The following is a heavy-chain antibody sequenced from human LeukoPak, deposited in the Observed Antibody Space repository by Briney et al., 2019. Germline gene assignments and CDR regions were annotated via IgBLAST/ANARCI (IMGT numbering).Heavy chain of an antibody. CDR1: GFTISKNY. D-gene: IGHD2-21*02. Sequence: PGGSLRLSCAASGFTISKNYMTWVRQAPGKGVEWGSVIYGGGSTYYSDSVKGRFTISRDNSKNTLFLQMNSLRAEDTAIYYCAGLPVVTAVTGAFHIWGQGTMVTVSS. CDR3: AGLPVVTAVTGAFHI. V-gene: IGHV3-53*01. J-gene: IGHJ3*02. CDR2: IYGGGST.